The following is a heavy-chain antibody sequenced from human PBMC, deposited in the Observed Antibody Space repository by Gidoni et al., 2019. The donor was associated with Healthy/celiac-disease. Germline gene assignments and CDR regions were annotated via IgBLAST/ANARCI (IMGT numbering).Heavy chain of an antibody. Sequence: EVQLVESGGGLVQPGGSLRLSWSASGFTVSRKYMSWVRQAPGKGLEWVSLIYSGDSTYYADSVKGRFTISRDNSKNTLYLQMNSLRPEDTAVYYCARVPSEFVLDYWGQGTLVTVSS. D-gene: IGHD2-8*01. J-gene: IGHJ4*02. CDR1: GFTVSRKY. CDR3: ARVPSEFVLDY. V-gene: IGHV3-66*02. CDR2: IYSGDST.